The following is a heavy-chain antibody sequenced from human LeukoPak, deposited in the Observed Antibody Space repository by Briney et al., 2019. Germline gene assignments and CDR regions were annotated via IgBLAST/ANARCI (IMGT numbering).Heavy chain of an antibody. J-gene: IGHJ4*02. CDR1: GFTFSSYE. CDR3: ARTSGSYGYYFDY. V-gene: IGHV3-48*03. Sequence: PGGSLRLSCAASGFTFSSYEMNWVRQAPGKGLEWVSYISSIGSTIYYADSVKGRFTISRDNAKNSLYLQMNSLRAEDTAVYYCARTSGSYGYYFDYWGQGTLVTVSS. CDR2: ISSIGSTI. D-gene: IGHD1-26*01.